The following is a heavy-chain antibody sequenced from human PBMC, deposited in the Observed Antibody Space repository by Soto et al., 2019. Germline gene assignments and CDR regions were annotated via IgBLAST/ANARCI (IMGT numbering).Heavy chain of an antibody. J-gene: IGHJ6*03. V-gene: IGHV4-31*03. CDR1: GGSISSGGYY. D-gene: IGHD3-3*01. Sequence: QVQLQESGPGLVKPSQTLSLTCTVSGGSISSGGYYWSWIRQHPGKGLEWIGYIYYSGSTYYNPSLNGRVTISVYTSKNQFSLKLSSVTAADTAVYYCARGGGYYDFWSGYYTGYYYMDVWGKGTTVTVSS. CDR3: ARGGGYYDFWSGYYTGYYYMDV. CDR2: IYYSGST.